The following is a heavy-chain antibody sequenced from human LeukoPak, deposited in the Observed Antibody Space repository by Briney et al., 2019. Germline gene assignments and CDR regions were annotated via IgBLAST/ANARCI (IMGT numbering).Heavy chain of an antibody. CDR3: ARSYASSWYWNWFDP. CDR2: INHSGST. D-gene: IGHD6-13*01. Sequence: SETLSLTCAVYVGSFSGYYWSWIRQPPGKGLEWIREINHSGSTNYNPSLKSRVTISVDTSKNQFSLRLSSVTAADTAVYYCARSYASSWYWNWFDPWGQGTLVTVSS. CDR1: VGSFSGYY. J-gene: IGHJ5*02. V-gene: IGHV4-34*01.